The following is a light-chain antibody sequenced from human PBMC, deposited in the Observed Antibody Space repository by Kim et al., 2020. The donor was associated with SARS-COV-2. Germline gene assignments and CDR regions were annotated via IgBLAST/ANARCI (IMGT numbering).Light chain of an antibody. CDR3: VLYMGSGTWV. V-gene: IGLV8-61*01. J-gene: IGLJ3*02. Sequence: GGTVTLTCGLSTGSVSTSYFPSWYQQTPGQAPRTLIYNTNTRSSGVPDRFSGSILGNKAALTITGAQADDESDYYCVLYMGSGTWVFGGGTQPTVL. CDR2: NTN. CDR1: TGSVSTSYF.